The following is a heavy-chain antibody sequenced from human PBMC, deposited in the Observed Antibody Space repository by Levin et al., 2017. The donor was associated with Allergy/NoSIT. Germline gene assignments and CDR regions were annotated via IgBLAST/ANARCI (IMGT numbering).Heavy chain of an antibody. Sequence: GASVKVSCKASGGTFSSYAISWVRQAPGQGLEWMGGIIPIFGTANYAQKFQGRVTITADESTSTAYMELSSLRSEDTAVYYCARDQRDGEYSGYDWGQGTLVTVSS. CDR2: IIPIFGTA. D-gene: IGHD5-12*01. J-gene: IGHJ4*02. V-gene: IGHV1-69*13. CDR3: ARDQRDGEYSGYD. CDR1: GGTFSSYA.